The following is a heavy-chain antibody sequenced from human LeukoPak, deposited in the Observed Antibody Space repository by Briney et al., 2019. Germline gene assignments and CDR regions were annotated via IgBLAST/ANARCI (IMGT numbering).Heavy chain of an antibody. D-gene: IGHD6-6*01. CDR1: GFTFSSYA. V-gene: IGHV3-23*01. Sequence: GGSLRLSCATSGFTFSSYAMSWVRQGPGKGLEWVSAISGSGGSTFYADSVKGRFPVSRANSKNTLYLQMNSLRAEDTAVYYCAKGTGIAARPSPFDYWGQGTLVTVSS. CDR2: ISGSGGST. CDR3: AKGTGIAARPSPFDY. J-gene: IGHJ4*02.